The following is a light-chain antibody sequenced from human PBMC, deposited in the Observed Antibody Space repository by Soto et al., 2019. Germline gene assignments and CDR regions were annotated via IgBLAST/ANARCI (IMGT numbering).Light chain of an antibody. J-gene: IGKJ4*01. CDR2: DAS. CDR1: QSISSW. Sequence: DIQMTQSPSTLSASVGDRVTITCRASQSISSWLAWYQQKPGKAPKLLIYDASSLESGVPSRFSGSGSGTEFTLTISSLQPDDFATYYCQHYNSYALTFGGGTKVENK. V-gene: IGKV1-5*01. CDR3: QHYNSYALT.